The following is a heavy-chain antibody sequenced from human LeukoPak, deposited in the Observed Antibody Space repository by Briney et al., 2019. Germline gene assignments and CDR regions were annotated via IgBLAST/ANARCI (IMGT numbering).Heavy chain of an antibody. V-gene: IGHV4-59*01. J-gene: IGHJ6*04. CDR2: IYYSGST. Sequence: SETLSLTCTVSGGSFSFYYWSWIRQPPGKGLEWIGYIYYSGSTNYNPSLKSRVTISVDTSKNQFSLKVSSVTAADTAVYYCAGDACGSPYLDVGGKGPTVTVSS. CDR3: AGDACGSPYLDV. D-gene: IGHD2-21*01. CDR1: GGSFSFYY.